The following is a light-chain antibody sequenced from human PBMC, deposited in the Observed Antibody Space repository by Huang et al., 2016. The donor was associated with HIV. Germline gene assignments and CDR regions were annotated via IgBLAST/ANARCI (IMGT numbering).Light chain of an antibody. Sequence: EIQMTQSPSSLSASVGDRVTITCRASQSITRYLSWYQQKPGKAPKLLIFAASSLQSGVPSRFSGSGSGTEFILTISTLQPEDFATYYCQESYSTLWTFGQGTKVE. CDR1: QSITRY. J-gene: IGKJ1*01. CDR3: QESYSTLWT. V-gene: IGKV1-39*01. CDR2: AAS.